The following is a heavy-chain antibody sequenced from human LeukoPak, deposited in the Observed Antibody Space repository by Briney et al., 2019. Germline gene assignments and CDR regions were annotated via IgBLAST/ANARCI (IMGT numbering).Heavy chain of an antibody. D-gene: IGHD3-22*01. CDR1: GGSISSYY. V-gene: IGHV4-59*01. Sequence: SETLSLTCTVSGGSISSYYWSWLRQPPGKGLEWIGYIYYSGSTNYNPSLKSRVTISVDTSKNQFSLKLSSVTAADTAVYYCARDYYDSSGYYGNFDYWGQGTLVTVSS. J-gene: IGHJ4*02. CDR2: IYYSGST. CDR3: ARDYYDSSGYYGNFDY.